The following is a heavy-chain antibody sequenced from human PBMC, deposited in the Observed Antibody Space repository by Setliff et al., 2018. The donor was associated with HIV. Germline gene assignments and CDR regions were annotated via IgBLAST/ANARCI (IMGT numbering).Heavy chain of an antibody. CDR2: IKSKNDGGAT. V-gene: IGHV3-15*01. J-gene: IGHJ3*02. Sequence: GGSLRLSCAASGFSFSDAWMSWVRQAPGRGLEWVGRIKSKNDGGATDYVAPVKGRFTISRDDSKNTLYLQMNSLETEDTAVYYCTTDRVGGRTTWYRIGAFEIWGQGTMVTVSS. CDR3: TTDRVGGRTTWYRIGAFEI. CDR1: GFSFSDAW. D-gene: IGHD1-26*01.